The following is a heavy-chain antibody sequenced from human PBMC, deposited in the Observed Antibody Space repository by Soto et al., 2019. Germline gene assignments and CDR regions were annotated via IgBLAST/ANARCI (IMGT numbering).Heavy chain of an antibody. CDR3: ARADDYGDPDDYYLYGMDV. CDR1: GGTIRRYY. D-gene: IGHD4-17*01. CDR2: IYYSGST. J-gene: IGHJ6*02. V-gene: IGHV4-59*01. Sequence: SETLSVTCTVSGGTIRRYYWSWIRQPPGKGLEWIGYIYYSGSTKYNPSIKSRVTISVDTSKNQFSLKLSSVTAADTAVYYCARADDYGDPDDYYLYGMDVWGQGTTVPVS.